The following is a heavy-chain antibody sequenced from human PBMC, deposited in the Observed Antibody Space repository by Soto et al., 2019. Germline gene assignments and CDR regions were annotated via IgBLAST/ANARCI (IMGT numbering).Heavy chain of an antibody. V-gene: IGHV3-30*18. Sequence: QVHLVESGGGVVQPGRPLGLSFAASGFTFSTYGIHWVRQPPAGGLEWVAIISYDGSDKGYVDSVKGRFTVSRDNSKNTLYLQMNSLRPEDTAIYYCAKDINSARDGYHYGADYWGQGTLVTVSS. J-gene: IGHJ4*02. D-gene: IGHD5-18*01. CDR3: AKDINSARDGYHYGADY. CDR1: GFTFSTYG. CDR2: ISYDGSDK.